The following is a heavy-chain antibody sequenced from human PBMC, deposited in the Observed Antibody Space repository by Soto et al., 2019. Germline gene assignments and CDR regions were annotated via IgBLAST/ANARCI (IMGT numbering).Heavy chain of an antibody. CDR2: INPNSGGT. CDR3: ARGAVHLGELSLFFADY. J-gene: IGHJ4*02. CDR1: GYTFTGYY. D-gene: IGHD3-16*02. Sequence: GASVKVSCKASGYTFTGYYMHWVRQAPGQRLEWMGWINPNSGGTNYAQKFQGWVTMTRDTSIGTAYMELSRLRSDDTAVYYCARGAVHLGELSLFFADYWGQGTLVTVSS. V-gene: IGHV1-2*04.